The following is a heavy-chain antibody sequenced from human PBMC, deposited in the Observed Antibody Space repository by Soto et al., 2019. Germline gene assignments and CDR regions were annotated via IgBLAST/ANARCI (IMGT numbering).Heavy chain of an antibody. V-gene: IGHV4-30-2*01. Sequence: QLQLQESGSGLVKPSQTLSLTCAVSGGSISSGGYSWSWIRQPPGKGLEWIGYIYHSGSTYYNPSLKSRVTVSADRAKNQFSLKLSSVTAADTAVYYCARGVDCSGGSCFTFDYWGQGTLVTVSS. CDR3: ARGVDCSGGSCFTFDY. CDR2: IYHSGST. CDR1: GGSISSGGYS. D-gene: IGHD2-15*01. J-gene: IGHJ4*02.